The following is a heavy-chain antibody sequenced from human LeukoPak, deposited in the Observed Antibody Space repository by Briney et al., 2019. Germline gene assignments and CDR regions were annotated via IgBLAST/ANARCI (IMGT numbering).Heavy chain of an antibody. CDR1: GFTFGDYA. J-gene: IGHJ4*02. CDR2: IRSKAYGGTT. Sequence: GGSLRLSCTASGFTFGDYAMSWVRQAPGKGLEWVGFIRSKAYGGTTEYAASVKGRFTISRDDSKSIAYLQMNSLKTEDTAVYYCIRVRWLRYRAFDYWGQGTLVTVSS. CDR3: IRVRWLRYRAFDY. D-gene: IGHD5-12*01. V-gene: IGHV3-49*04.